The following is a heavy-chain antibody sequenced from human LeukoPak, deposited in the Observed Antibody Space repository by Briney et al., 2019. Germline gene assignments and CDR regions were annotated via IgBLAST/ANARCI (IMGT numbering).Heavy chain of an antibody. CDR2: ISGSGGST. CDR3: ARDKLTGNAFDI. V-gene: IGHV3-23*01. J-gene: IGHJ3*02. Sequence: GGSLRLSCAASGFTFSNYAMSWARQAPGKGLEWVSAISGSGGSTYYADSVKGRFTISRDNSKNTLYLQMNSLRAEDTAVYYCARDKLTGNAFDIWGQGTMVTVSS. D-gene: IGHD3-10*01. CDR1: GFTFSNYA.